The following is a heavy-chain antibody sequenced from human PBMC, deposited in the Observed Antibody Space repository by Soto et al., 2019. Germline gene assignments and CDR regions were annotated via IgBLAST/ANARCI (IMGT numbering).Heavy chain of an antibody. J-gene: IGHJ4*02. CDR1: GYTFISTG. D-gene: IGHD3-10*01. CDR3: ARDLDGSGSYYTDY. V-gene: IGHV1-18*01. CDR2: ISGFNGKT. Sequence: ASVKVSCKASGYTFISTGISWVRHAPGQGPEWMGWISGFNGKTNYAQKFQGRVTMTTDTSTTTAYLEVRSLTSDDTAVYYCARDLDGSGSYYTDYWGQGTPVTVSS.